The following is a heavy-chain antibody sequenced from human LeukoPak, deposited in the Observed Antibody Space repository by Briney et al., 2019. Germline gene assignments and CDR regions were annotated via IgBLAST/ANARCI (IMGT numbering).Heavy chain of an antibody. CDR1: GFTFSSYA. V-gene: IGHV3-23*01. CDR2: ISGSGGST. Sequence: GGSLRLSCAASGFTFSSYAMSWVRQAPGKGLEWVSAISGSGGSTYYADSVKGRFTISRDNSKNTLYLQMNSLRAEDTAVYYCAKSSSRYDSSGYIDYRGQGTLVTVSS. J-gene: IGHJ4*02. D-gene: IGHD3-22*01. CDR3: AKSSSRYDSSGYIDY.